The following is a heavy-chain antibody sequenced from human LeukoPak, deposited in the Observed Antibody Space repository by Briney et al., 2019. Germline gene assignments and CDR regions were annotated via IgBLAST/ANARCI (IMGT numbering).Heavy chain of an antibody. Sequence: SETLSFTCTVSGASMSSNYWSWIRQPPGKGLEWIGYIYHSGNTNYSPSLESRVTMSVDESKNQFSLRVHFVSAADMAVYSRASTRRAAVAGRFDSWGQGTLVTVSS. V-gene: IGHV4-4*09. D-gene: IGHD6-19*01. J-gene: IGHJ4*02. CDR1: GASMSSNY. CDR3: ASTRRAAVAGRFDS. CDR2: IYHSGNT.